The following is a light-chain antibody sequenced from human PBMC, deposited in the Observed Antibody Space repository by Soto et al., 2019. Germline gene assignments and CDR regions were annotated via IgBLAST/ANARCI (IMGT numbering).Light chain of an antibody. Sequence: QSALTQPASVSGSPGQSITISCTRTSSDVGSFNFVSWYQQHPGKAPKVMIYEVTKRPSGVSDRFSGTTSGNTASLTISGLQAEDEADYYCCSDAGRSTYVFGAGTKVTVL. CDR3: CSDAGRSTYV. CDR1: SSDVGSFNF. CDR2: EVT. V-gene: IGLV2-23*02. J-gene: IGLJ1*01.